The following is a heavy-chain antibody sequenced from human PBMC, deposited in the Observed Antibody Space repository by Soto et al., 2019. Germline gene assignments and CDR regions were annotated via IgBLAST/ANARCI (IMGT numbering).Heavy chain of an antibody. D-gene: IGHD2-2*02. V-gene: IGHV4-31*03. CDR3: ARVAPCSTSCYMPDV. CDR1: GGSISSGGYY. CDR2: IYYSGST. J-gene: IGHJ6*04. Sequence: SETLSLTCTVSGGSISSGGYYWSWIRQHPGKGLEWIGYIYYSGSTYYNPSLKSRVTISVDTSKNQFSLKLSSVTAADTAVYYCARVAPCSTSCYMPDVWGKGTTVTVSS.